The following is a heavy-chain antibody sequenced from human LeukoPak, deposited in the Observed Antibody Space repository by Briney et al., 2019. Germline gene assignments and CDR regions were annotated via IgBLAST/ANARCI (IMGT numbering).Heavy chain of an antibody. CDR3: AHGTTSSPVDY. D-gene: IGHD1-1*01. J-gene: IGHJ4*02. V-gene: IGHV2-5*02. CDR2: IYWDDDK. CDR1: GFSLSTSGVG. Sequence: SGPALVKPTQTLTLTCTFSGFSLSTSGVGVGWIRQPPGQALEWLALIYWDDDKRYSPSLKSRLTITKDTSKNLVVLTMTNMDPVDTATYYCAHGTTSSPVDYWGQGTLVTVSS.